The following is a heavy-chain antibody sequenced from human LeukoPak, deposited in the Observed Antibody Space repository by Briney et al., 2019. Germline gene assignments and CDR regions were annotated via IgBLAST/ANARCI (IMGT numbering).Heavy chain of an antibody. Sequence: ASVKVSCKASGGTFSSYTISWVRQAPGQGLEWMGRINPNSGDTYYEQNFQGRVTMTRDTSISTAYTELSGLSSDDTAVYYCATDLSSTSNWELDYWGQGILVTVSS. V-gene: IGHV1-2*06. D-gene: IGHD7-27*01. CDR1: GGTFSSYT. CDR3: ATDLSSTSNWELDY. J-gene: IGHJ4*02. CDR2: INPNSGDT.